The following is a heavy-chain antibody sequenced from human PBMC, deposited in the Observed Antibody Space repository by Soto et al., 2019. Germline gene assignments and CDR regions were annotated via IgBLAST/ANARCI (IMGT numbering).Heavy chain of an antibody. D-gene: IGHD3-10*01. CDR3: ARVLYYGSGSYSPYGMDV. J-gene: IGHJ6*02. CDR1: GVSFNNNG. CDR2: VRPPFRTS. Sequence: QVQLVQSGAEVKKPGSSVKVSCKTSGVSFNNNGIGWVRQAPGHGLEWMGGVRPPFRTSNYARKFQGRISITADASTCTVNMELSSLTSEDTAQYYCARVLYYGSGSYSPYGMDVWGQGTTVTVSS. V-gene: IGHV1-69*01.